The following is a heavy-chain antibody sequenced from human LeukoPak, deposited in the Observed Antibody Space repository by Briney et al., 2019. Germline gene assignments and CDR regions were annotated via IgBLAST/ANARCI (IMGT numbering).Heavy chain of an antibody. V-gene: IGHV3-33*01. Sequence: GGSLRLSCAASGFTFSSYGMHWVRQAPGKGLEWVAVIWYDGSNKYYADSVKGRFTISRDNSKNTLYLQMNSLRAEDTAVYYCARDTGQQLVGAFDIWGQGTMVTVSS. CDR2: IWYDGSNK. J-gene: IGHJ3*02. CDR3: ARDTGQQLVGAFDI. CDR1: GFTFSSYG. D-gene: IGHD6-13*01.